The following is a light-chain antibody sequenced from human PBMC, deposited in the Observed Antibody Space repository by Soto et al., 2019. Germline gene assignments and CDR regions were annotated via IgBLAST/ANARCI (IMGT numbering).Light chain of an antibody. J-gene: IGLJ2*01. Sequence: NFMLTQPHSVSESPGKTVTISCTGSSGSIATNYVQWYQQRPGSAPTTVIYEDTQRPSGVPERFSGSIDSTSNSASLTISGLKTEDEADYSCQSYDGSTPYVVFGGGTKLTVL. V-gene: IGLV6-57*02. CDR1: SGSIATNY. CDR2: EDT. CDR3: QSYDGSTPYVV.